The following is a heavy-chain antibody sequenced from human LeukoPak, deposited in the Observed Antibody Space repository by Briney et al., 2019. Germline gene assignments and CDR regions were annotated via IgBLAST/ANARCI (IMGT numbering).Heavy chain of an antibody. D-gene: IGHD3-3*01. CDR2: IKSKTDGGTT. CDR3: TTDRTPYDFWSGYWPPPLDY. CDR1: GFTFSNAW. J-gene: IGHJ4*02. V-gene: IGHV3-15*01. Sequence: EGSLRLSCAASGFTFSNAWMSWVRQAPGKGLEWVGRIKSKTDGGTTDYAAPVKGRFTISRDDSKNTLYLQMNSLKTEDTAVYYCTTDRTPYDFWSGYWPPPLDYWGQGTLVTVSS.